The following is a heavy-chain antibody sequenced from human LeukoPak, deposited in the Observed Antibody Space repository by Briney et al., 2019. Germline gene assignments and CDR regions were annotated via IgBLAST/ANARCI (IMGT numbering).Heavy chain of an antibody. CDR2: VNQGGTEK. J-gene: IGHJ6*03. Sequence: GGSLILSCVASGFTFSSQWMGWVRQAPGKGLEWVANVNQGGTEKFYVDSVKGRFTISRDNAGNSLYLQMNSLRAEDTAVYYCAREHYFYHMDGWGEGTTVTVSS. V-gene: IGHV3-7*01. CDR3: AREHYFYHMDG. CDR1: GFTFSSQW.